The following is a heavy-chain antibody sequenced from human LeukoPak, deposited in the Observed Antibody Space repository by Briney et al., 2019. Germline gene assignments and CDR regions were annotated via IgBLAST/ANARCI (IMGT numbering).Heavy chain of an antibody. J-gene: IGHJ4*02. D-gene: IGHD5-24*01. CDR2: IIPIFRTT. Sequence: SLKLSCKASGGTFRSYAISWVRQAPGQGLEWMGEIIPIFRTTNYAQKFQGRVTITADESTSTAYMELSSLRSEDTAVYYCARDLGSRDGYNPPNLFDSWGQGTLVTVSS. V-gene: IGHV1-69*13. CDR3: ARDLGSRDGYNPPNLFDS. CDR1: GGTFRSYA.